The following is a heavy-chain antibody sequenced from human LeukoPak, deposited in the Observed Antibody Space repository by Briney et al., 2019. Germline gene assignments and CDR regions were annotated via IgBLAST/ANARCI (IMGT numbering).Heavy chain of an antibody. D-gene: IGHD2-15*01. V-gene: IGHV3-30*01. CDR2: ISYDGSNK. Sequence: GGSLRLSCAASGFTFSSYAMHWVRQAPGKGLEWVAVISYDGSNKYYADSVKGRFTISRDNSKYTLYLQMNSLRAEDTAVYYCARAAEGQWQLLDYWGQGTLVTVSS. CDR3: ARAAEGQWQLLDY. J-gene: IGHJ4*02. CDR1: GFTFSSYA.